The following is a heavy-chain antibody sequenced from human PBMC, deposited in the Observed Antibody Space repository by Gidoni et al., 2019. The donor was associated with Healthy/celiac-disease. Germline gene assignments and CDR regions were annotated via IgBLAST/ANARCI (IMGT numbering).Heavy chain of an antibody. CDR2: ISYDGRNK. D-gene: IGHD3-3*01. V-gene: IGHV3-30*04. Sequence: QVQLVESGGGVVQPGRSLRLSCAASGFTFSSYAMHWVRQAPGKGLEWVAVISYDGRNKYYADSVKGRFTISRDNSKNTLYLQMNSLRAEDTAVYYCVNLPPAPYVRFLEWLPPDYWGQGTLVTVSS. CDR3: VNLPPAPYVRFLEWLPPDY. J-gene: IGHJ4*02. CDR1: GFTFSSYA.